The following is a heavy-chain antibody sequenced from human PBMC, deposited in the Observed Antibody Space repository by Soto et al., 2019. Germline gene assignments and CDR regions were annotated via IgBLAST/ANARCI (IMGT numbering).Heavy chain of an antibody. D-gene: IGHD2-2*01. CDR2: IIPVFAIA. J-gene: IGHJ4*02. CDR1: GDTFSSYT. Sequence: SVKVSCKASGDTFSSYTIIWVRQAPGQGLEWMGRIIPVFAIANAAQKFQGRVTISADTSTNTAYMELSSLGSEDTAVYYCARGERYCSSAGCFAPLAYWGQGTLVTVSS. V-gene: IGHV1-69*02. CDR3: ARGERYCSSAGCFAPLAY.